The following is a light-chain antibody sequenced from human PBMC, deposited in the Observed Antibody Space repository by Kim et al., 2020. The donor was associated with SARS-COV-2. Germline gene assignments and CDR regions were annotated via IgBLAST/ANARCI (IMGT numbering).Light chain of an antibody. Sequence: GQSISISCTCSSSDVGYYYYFSRYQQHPGKAPKLIIYYVSNRSSGVFNLFSVSNSCNTASLTISGLQAEDEADYFCSSYTSSITLVFGGGTQLTVL. CDR3: SSYTSSITLV. V-gene: IGLV2-14*03. CDR2: YVS. J-gene: IGLJ2*01. CDR1: SSDVGYYYY.